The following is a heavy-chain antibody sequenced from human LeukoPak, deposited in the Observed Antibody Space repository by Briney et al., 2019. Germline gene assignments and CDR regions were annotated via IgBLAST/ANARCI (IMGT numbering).Heavy chain of an antibody. V-gene: IGHV1-2*02. J-gene: IGHJ4*02. D-gene: IGHD3-16*01. Sequence: GASVKVSCKASGYTFTSYDINWVRQAPGQGLEWMGWINSNSGGPNYAQKFQGRVTMTRDTSVNTAYMELSRLRSDDTAVYYCARGHDYVWGSPHYWGQGTLVTVSS. CDR2: INSNSGGP. CDR3: ARGHDYVWGSPHY. CDR1: GYTFTSYD.